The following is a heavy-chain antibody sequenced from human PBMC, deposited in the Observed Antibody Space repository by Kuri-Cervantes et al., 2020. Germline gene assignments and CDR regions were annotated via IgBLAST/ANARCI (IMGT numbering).Heavy chain of an antibody. CDR2: IYHSGST. V-gene: IGHV4-30-2*01. CDR3: ARRSWEFEEYYFDY. Sequence: SCAVSGGSISSGGYSWSWIRQPPGKGLEWIGYIYHSGSTYYNPSLKSRVTISVDRSKNQFSLKLSSVTAADTAVYYCARRSWEFEEYYFDYWGQGTLVTVSS. CDR1: GGSISSGGYS. J-gene: IGHJ4*02. D-gene: IGHD1-26*01.